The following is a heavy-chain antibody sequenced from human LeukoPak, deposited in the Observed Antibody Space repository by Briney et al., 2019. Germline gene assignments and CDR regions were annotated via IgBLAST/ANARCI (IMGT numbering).Heavy chain of an antibody. CDR3: ARFGMDAAIDY. V-gene: IGHV3-7*01. CDR2: IKQVASEK. J-gene: IGHJ4*02. D-gene: IGHD2-15*01. CDR1: GFTFSGYW. Sequence: GGSLRRSCAASGFTFSGYWMSWVRQAPGKGLEWVATIKQVASEKTYVDSVEGRFTSSRDNAKSSLFLQMDSLRAEDTAVYYCARFGMDAAIDYWGQGTLVTVSS.